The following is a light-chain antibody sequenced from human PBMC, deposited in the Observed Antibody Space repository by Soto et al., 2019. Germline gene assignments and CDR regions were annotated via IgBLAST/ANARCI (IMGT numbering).Light chain of an antibody. J-gene: IGLJ2*01. CDR3: CSFAGSNTLV. CDR1: SSDVGSSNL. V-gene: IGLV2-23*02. Sequence: QSVLTQPASVSGSPGQSITISCPGTSSDVGSSNLVSWYQQHPGKAPKVMIYGVSTRPSGVSNRFSGSKSGNTASLTISGLQAEDEADYYCCSFAGSNTLVFGGGTKVTVL. CDR2: GVS.